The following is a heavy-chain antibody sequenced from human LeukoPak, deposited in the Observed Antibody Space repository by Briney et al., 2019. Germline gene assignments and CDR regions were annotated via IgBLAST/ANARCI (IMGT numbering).Heavy chain of an antibody. Sequence: GGSLRLSCAASGFTFSSYGMHWVRQAPGKGLEWVAVIWYDGSNKYYADSVKGRFTISRDNSKNTLYLQMNSLRAEDTAVYYCATSSPRRGYDLALWYWGQGTLVTVSS. V-gene: IGHV3-33*01. D-gene: IGHD5-12*01. CDR3: ATSSPRRGYDLALWY. CDR2: IWYDGSNK. J-gene: IGHJ4*02. CDR1: GFTFSSYG.